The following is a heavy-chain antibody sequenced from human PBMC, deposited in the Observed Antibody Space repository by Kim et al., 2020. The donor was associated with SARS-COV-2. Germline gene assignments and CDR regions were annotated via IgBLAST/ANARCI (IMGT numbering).Heavy chain of an antibody. CDR1: GFTFGDYA. J-gene: IGHJ6*02. Sequence: GGSLRLSCTASGFTFGDYAMSWFRQAPGKGLEWVGFIRSKAYGGTTEYAASVKGRFTISRDDSKSIAYLQMNSLKTEDTAVYYCTRDVSMVRGVSYYYYGMDVWGQGTTVTVSS. V-gene: IGHV3-49*03. CDR3: TRDVSMVRGVSYYYYGMDV. D-gene: IGHD3-10*01. CDR2: IRSKAYGGTT.